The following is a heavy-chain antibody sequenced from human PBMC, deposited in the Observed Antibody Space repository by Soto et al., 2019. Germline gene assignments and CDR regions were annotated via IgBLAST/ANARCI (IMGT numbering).Heavy chain of an antibody. Sequence: GGSLRLSCAASGFTFSSYAMHWVRQAPGKGLEWVAVISYDGSNKYYADSVKGRFTISRDNSKNTLYLQMNSLRAEDMAVYYCASSLLTPFDYWGKGTLVTVSS. J-gene: IGHJ4*02. CDR2: ISYDGSNK. V-gene: IGHV3-30-3*01. CDR3: ASSLLTPFDY. D-gene: IGHD7-27*01. CDR1: GFTFSSYA.